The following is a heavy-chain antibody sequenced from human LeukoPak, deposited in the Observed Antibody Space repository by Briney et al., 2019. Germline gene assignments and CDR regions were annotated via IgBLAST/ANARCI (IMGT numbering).Heavy chain of an antibody. CDR1: GYTFTSYY. J-gene: IGHJ4*02. CDR2: INPSGGST. CDR3: ARSPGIAAAADY. D-gene: IGHD6-13*01. Sequence: ASVTVSCKASGYTFTSYYMQWVRQAPGQGLEWMGIINPSGGSTIYAQKFQGRGTMATDTSTSTVYMELSSLRSEDTAVYYCARSPGIAAAADYWGQGTLVTVSS. V-gene: IGHV1-46*01.